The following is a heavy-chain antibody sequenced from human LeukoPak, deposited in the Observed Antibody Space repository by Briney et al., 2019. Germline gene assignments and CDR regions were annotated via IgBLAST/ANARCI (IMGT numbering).Heavy chain of an antibody. CDR2: VYSNGDT. Sequence: SETLSLTCTVSGGSISGYYWSWIRQPAGQGLEWIGRVYSNGDTRYNPSLKSRVTMSVDTSKNQLSLNLGPVTAADTAVYYCARAAGAAGGQYFDYWDQGTLVTVSS. V-gene: IGHV4-4*07. D-gene: IGHD6-13*01. CDR3: ARAAGAAGGQYFDY. CDR1: GGSISGYY. J-gene: IGHJ4*02.